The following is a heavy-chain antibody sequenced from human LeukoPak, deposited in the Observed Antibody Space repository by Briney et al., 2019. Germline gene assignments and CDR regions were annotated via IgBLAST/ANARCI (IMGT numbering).Heavy chain of an antibody. J-gene: IGHJ3*02. D-gene: IGHD2-15*01. CDR1: GFTFSRYA. CDR2: ISDSGNSA. V-gene: IGHV3-23*01. CDR3: AKDASPLPNVFDI. Sequence: PGGSLRLSRATSGFTFSRYAMNWVRQAPGKGLEWVSAISDSGNSAYYADSVKGRFTVSRDKSNNTLFLQMTRLTADDTAVYYCAKDASPLPNVFDIWGQGTKVIVSS.